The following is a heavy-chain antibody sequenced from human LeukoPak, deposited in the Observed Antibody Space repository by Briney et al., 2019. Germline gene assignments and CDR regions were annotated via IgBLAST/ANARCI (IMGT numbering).Heavy chain of an antibody. Sequence: PGRSLRLSCAASGFTFSSYGMHWVRQAPGKGLEWVAVIWYDGSNKYYADSVKGRFTIPRDNSKNTLYLQMNSLRAEDTAVYYCAREGEGYYYDSSGHYYYGMDVWGQGTTVTVSS. CDR2: IWYDGSNK. CDR1: GFTFSSYG. J-gene: IGHJ6*02. V-gene: IGHV3-33*01. D-gene: IGHD3-22*01. CDR3: AREGEGYYYDSSGHYYYGMDV.